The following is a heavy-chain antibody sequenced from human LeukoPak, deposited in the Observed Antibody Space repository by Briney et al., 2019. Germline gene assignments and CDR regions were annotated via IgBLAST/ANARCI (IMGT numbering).Heavy chain of an antibody. V-gene: IGHV4-34*01. CDR3: ARGRGKYYGSGSYYFDY. J-gene: IGHJ4*02. CDR2: INHSGST. Sequence: PSETLSLTCAVYGGSFSGYYWSWIRQPLGKGLEWIGEINHSGSTNYNPSLKSRVTISVDTSKNQFSLKLSSVTAADTAVYYCARGRGKYYGSGSYYFDYWGQGTLVTVSS. D-gene: IGHD3-10*01. CDR1: GGSFSGYY.